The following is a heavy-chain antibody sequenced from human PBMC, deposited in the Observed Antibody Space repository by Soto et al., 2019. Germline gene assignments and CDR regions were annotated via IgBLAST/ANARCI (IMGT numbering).Heavy chain of an antibody. D-gene: IGHD3-22*01. V-gene: IGHV3-48*01. Sequence: EVQLVESGGGLVQPGGSLRLSCAASGFTFGSYSMNWVRQAPGKGLEWVSYIRSSSSTIYYADSVQGRFTISRDNAKNSLYLPMNSLRAEDTAVYYCARDRFDYYDSSGYWRFDPWGQGTLVTVSS. CDR2: IRSSSSTI. CDR1: GFTFGSYS. J-gene: IGHJ5*02. CDR3: ARDRFDYYDSSGYWRFDP.